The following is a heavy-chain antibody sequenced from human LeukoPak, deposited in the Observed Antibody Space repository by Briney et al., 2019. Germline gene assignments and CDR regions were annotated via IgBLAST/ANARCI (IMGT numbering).Heavy chain of an antibody. D-gene: IGHD2-15*01. Sequence: ASVKVSCKASGYTFTSYGISWVRQAPGQGLEWMGWISAYNGNTNYAQKLQGRVTMTTDTSTSTAYMELRSLRSDDTAVYYCARGGIVVVVAATGDNWFDPWGQGTLVTVSS. V-gene: IGHV1-18*01. CDR2: ISAYNGNT. CDR3: ARGGIVVVVAATGDNWFDP. CDR1: GYTFTSYG. J-gene: IGHJ5*02.